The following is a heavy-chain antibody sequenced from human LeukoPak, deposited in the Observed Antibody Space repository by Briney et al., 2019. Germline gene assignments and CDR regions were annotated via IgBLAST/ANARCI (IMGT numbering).Heavy chain of an antibody. Sequence: GGSLRLSCAASGFTFSDYYMSWIRQAPGKGLEWVSYISSSGSTTDYADSMKGRFTISRDNAKSSLFLQMNSLRDEDTAVYYCARDQGMATITGFDHWGQGTLVTVSS. CDR3: ARDQGMATITGFDH. CDR2: ISSSGSTT. D-gene: IGHD5-24*01. J-gene: IGHJ4*02. CDR1: GFTFSDYY. V-gene: IGHV3-11*01.